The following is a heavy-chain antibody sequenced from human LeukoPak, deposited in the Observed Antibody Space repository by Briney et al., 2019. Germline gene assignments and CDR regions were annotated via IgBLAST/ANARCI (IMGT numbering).Heavy chain of an antibody. Sequence: GGPLRLPCAASGFPFSSYAMRWVRQAPGKGLEWASAISGSGGSTYYADSVKGRFTISRDNSKNTLYLQMNSLRAEDTALYYCARGQQLVKTDWGQGTLVTVSS. CDR2: ISGSGGST. J-gene: IGHJ4*02. CDR3: ARGQQLVKTD. V-gene: IGHV3-23*01. D-gene: IGHD6-13*01. CDR1: GFPFSSYA.